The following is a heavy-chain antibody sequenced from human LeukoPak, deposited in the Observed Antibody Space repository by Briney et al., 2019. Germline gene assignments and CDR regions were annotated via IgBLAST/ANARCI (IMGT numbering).Heavy chain of an antibody. CDR2: ISYDGSNK. D-gene: IGHD6-13*01. CDR1: GFNFYIYT. J-gene: IGHJ4*02. Sequence: PGGSLRLSCAASGFNFYIYTMSWVRQAPGKGLEWVAVISYDGSNKYYADSAKGRFTISRDNSKNTLYLQMNSLRAEDTAVYYCAKEFYSSPYFDYWGQGTLVTVSS. V-gene: IGHV3-30*18. CDR3: AKEFYSSPYFDY.